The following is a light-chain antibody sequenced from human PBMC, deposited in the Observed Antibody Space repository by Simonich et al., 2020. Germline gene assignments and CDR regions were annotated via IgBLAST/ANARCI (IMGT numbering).Light chain of an antibody. Sequence: IVLTQSPGTLSLSPGERATLPCRASQSVSSSYLAWYKQKPGQAPRILIYGASSRATGLPDRFRGRGSGKDFTLTISRLEPEEFAVYYCQQYGSSWTFGQGTKVEIK. J-gene: IGKJ1*01. CDR1: QSVSSSY. CDR2: GAS. CDR3: QQYGSSWT. V-gene: IGKV3-20*01.